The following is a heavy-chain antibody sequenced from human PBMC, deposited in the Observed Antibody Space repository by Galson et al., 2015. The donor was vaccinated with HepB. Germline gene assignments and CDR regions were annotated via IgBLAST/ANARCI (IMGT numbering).Heavy chain of an antibody. CDR2: IRGSGSRT. V-gene: IGHV3-23*01. CDR1: GFTFNSYA. D-gene: IGHD3-3*01. CDR3: AKGGDDIRFLEWLLDRNGMDV. J-gene: IGHJ6*02. Sequence: SLRLSCAASGFTFNSYAMTWVRQAPGKGLEWVSSIRGSGSRTYYADSVKGRFTISRDNSKNTLYLQMNSLRAEDTAVYYCAKGGDDIRFLEWLLDRNGMDVWGQGTTVTVSS.